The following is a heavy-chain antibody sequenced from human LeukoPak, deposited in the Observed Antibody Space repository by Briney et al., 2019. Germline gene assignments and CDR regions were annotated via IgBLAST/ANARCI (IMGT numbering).Heavy chain of an antibody. D-gene: IGHD3-22*01. CDR2: IYPGDSDT. Sequence: GESLTISCRGSGYSFATYWIGWVRQMPGKGLEWMAVIYPGDSDTRYSPSFQGQVTISADKSIKTAYLQWSSLKASDSAMYYCARLGGENYYDSSGYYYAWLDPWGQGTLVTVSS. CDR3: ARLGGENYYDSSGYYYAWLDP. J-gene: IGHJ5*02. V-gene: IGHV5-51*01. CDR1: GYSFATYW.